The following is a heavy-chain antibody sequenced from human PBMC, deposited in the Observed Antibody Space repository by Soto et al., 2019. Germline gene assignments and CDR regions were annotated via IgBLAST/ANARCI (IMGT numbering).Heavy chain of an antibody. J-gene: IGHJ3*02. CDR2: IIPILGIA. CDR3: AEGPTTVTNNDAFDI. CDR1: GGTFSSYT. Sequence: QVQLVQSGAEVKKPGSSVKVSCKASGGTFSSYTISWLRQAPGQGREWMGRIIPILGIANYAQKFQGRVTINADKSTSTAYMELSSLRSEDTAVYYCAEGPTTVTNNDAFDIWGQGTMVTVSS. V-gene: IGHV1-69*02. D-gene: IGHD4-17*01.